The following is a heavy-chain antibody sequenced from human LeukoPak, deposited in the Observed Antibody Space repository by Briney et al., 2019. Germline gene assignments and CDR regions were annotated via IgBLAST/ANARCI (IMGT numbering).Heavy chain of an antibody. CDR1: GGSISSDGYY. D-gene: IGHD6-6*01. CDR3: ARGTSIAARTFDY. J-gene: IGHJ4*02. V-gene: IGHV4-31*03. CDR2: IYYSGST. Sequence: SETLSLTCTVSGGSISSDGYYWSWIRQHPGKGLEWIGYIYYSGSTYYNPSLKSRVTIPVDTSKNQFSLKLSSVTAADTAVYYCARGTSIAARTFDYWGQGTLVTVSS.